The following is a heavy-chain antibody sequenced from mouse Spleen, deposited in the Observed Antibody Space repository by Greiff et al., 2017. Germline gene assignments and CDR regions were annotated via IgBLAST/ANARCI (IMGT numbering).Heavy chain of an antibody. CDR1: GFNIKDDY. D-gene: IGHD1-1*01. J-gene: IGHJ4*01. V-gene: IGHV14-4*01. Sequence: EVQRVESGAELVRPGASVKLSCTASGFNIKDDYMHWVKQRPEQGLEWIGWIDPENGDTEYASKFQGKATITADTSSNTAYLQLSSLTSEDTAVYYCTVSYYYGSSRYAMDYWGQGTSVTVSS. CDR3: TVSYYYGSSRYAMDY. CDR2: IDPENGDT.